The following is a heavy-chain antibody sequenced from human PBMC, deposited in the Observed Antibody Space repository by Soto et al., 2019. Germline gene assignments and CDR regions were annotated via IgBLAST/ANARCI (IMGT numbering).Heavy chain of an antibody. CDR2: ISAYNGNT. V-gene: IGHV1-18*04. J-gene: IGHJ5*02. D-gene: IGHD6-19*01. CDR1: GYTFTSYG. CDR3: ARGVAVAGEPGNWLDP. Sequence: GASVKVSCKASGYTFTSYGISWVRQAPGQGLEWMGWISAYNGNTNYAQKLQGRVTMTTDTSTSTAYMELRSLRSDDTAVYYCARGVAVAGEPGNWLDPWGQGTLVTVYS.